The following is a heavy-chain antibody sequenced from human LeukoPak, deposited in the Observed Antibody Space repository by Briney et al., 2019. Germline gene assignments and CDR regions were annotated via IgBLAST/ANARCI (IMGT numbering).Heavy chain of an antibody. D-gene: IGHD5-12*01. CDR1: GGSFSGYY. CDR2: INHSGST. CDR3: ARRGRIVATIRLGY. V-gene: IGHV4-34*01. Sequence: SETLSLTCAVYGGSFSGYYWSWIRQPPGKGLEWIGEINHSGSTNYNPSLKSRVTISVDTSKNQFSLKLSSVTAADTAVYYCARRGRIVATIRLGYWSQGTLVTVSS. J-gene: IGHJ4*02.